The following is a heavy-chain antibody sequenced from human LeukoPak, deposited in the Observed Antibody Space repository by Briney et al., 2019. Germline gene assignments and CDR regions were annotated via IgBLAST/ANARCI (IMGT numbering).Heavy chain of an antibody. J-gene: IGHJ6*02. CDR2: INHSGST. Sequence: PSETLSLTCAVYGGSFSGYYWSWIRQPPGKGLEWIGEINHSGSTNYNPSLKSRVTISVHASKNQFSLKLSSVTAADTAVYYCARASSIFGVVQAEPPNLAAYGMDVWGQGTTVTVSS. CDR3: ARASSIFGVVQAEPPNLAAYGMDV. CDR1: GGSFSGYY. V-gene: IGHV4-34*01. D-gene: IGHD3-3*01.